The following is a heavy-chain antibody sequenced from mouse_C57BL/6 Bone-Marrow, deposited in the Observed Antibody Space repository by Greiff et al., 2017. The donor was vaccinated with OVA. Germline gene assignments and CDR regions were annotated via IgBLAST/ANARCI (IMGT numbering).Heavy chain of an antibody. Sequence: VQLQQPGAELVKPGASVKLSCKASGYTFTSYWMHWVKQRPGRGLEWIGRIDPNSGGTKYNEKFKSEATLTVDKPSSTAYMQLSSLTSEDSAVYYCARRGYYYGSSSYYYAMDYWGQGTSVTVSS. D-gene: IGHD1-1*01. CDR3: ARRGYYYGSSSYYYAMDY. CDR2: IDPNSGGT. J-gene: IGHJ4*01. CDR1: GYTFTSYW. V-gene: IGHV1-72*01.